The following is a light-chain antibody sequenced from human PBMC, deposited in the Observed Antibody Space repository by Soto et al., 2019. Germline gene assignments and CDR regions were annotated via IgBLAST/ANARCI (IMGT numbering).Light chain of an antibody. CDR3: SSYSSANTLGV. V-gene: IGLV2-14*01. CDR1: SSDVGGYSY. J-gene: IGLJ2*01. Sequence: QSVLTQPASVSGSPGQSITISCTGTSSDVGGYSYVSWYQQHPGKAPKLIIYDVFSRPSGVSTRFSGSKSGNTASLTISGLQADDEADYYCSSYSSANTLGVFGGGT. CDR2: DVF.